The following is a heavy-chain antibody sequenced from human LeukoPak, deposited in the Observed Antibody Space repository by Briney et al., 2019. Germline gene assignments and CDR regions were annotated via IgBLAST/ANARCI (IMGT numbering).Heavy chain of an antibody. Sequence: SETLSLTCAVYGGSFSSYYWSWIRQPPGKGLEWIGEINHSGSTNYNPSLKSRVTISVDTSKNQFSLKLSSVTAADTAVYYCARALYDFWSGSTFDYWGQGTLVTVSS. V-gene: IGHV4-34*01. J-gene: IGHJ4*02. CDR3: ARALYDFWSGSTFDY. CDR1: GGSFSSYY. CDR2: INHSGST. D-gene: IGHD3-3*01.